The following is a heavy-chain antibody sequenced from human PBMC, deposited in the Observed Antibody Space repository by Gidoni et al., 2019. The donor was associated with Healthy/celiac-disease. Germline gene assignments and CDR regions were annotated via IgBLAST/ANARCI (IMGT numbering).Heavy chain of an antibody. D-gene: IGHD1-1*01. CDR2: INPSGGST. CDR1: GYPFTSYY. CDR3: AGAETGTTRGY. J-gene: IGHJ4*02. Sequence: QVQLVQSGAEVKKPGASVKVSCKASGYPFTSYYMHWVRPAPGQGLEWMGIINPSGGSTSYAQKFQGRVTMTRDTSTSTVYMELSSLRSEDTAVYYCAGAETGTTRGYWGQGTLVTVSS. V-gene: IGHV1-46*01.